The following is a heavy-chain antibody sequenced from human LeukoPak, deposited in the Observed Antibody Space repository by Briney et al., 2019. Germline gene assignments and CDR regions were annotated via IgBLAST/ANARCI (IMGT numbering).Heavy chain of an antibody. CDR1: GGSFSGYY. D-gene: IGHD2-2*02. CDR2: INHSGST. CDR3: ARGPGPDIVVVPAAIFDY. Sequence: SETVSLTCAVYGGSFSGYYWSWIRQPPGKGLEWIGEINHSGSTNYNPSLKSRVTISVDTSKNQFSLKLSSVTAADTAVYYCARGPGPDIVVVPAAIFDYWGQGTLVTVSS. J-gene: IGHJ4*02. V-gene: IGHV4-34*01.